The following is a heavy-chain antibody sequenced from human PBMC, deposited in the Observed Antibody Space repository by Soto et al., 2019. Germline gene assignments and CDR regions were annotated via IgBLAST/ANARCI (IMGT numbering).Heavy chain of an antibody. J-gene: IGHJ5*02. D-gene: IGHD2-21*02. CDR1: GYNFPSSN. V-gene: IGHV1-8*02. Sequence: QERLVQSGAELRRPGASVKISCRASGYNFPSSNVNWVRQASGQGPEWLGWMNAANGNAAFARYFQGSVTMTRDLYTATAYLELGGLSSGDTAMYYCARAVGIGVTGLDLWGPGTFVTVS. CDR3: ARAVGIGVTGLDL. CDR2: MNAANGNA.